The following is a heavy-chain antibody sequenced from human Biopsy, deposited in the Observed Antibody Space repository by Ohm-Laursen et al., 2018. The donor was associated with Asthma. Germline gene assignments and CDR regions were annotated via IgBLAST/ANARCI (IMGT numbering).Heavy chain of an antibody. CDR3: ASDFPKDYVRYNFQF. Sequence: VASVKVSCNAPGGTFSNFAISWVRQAPGQGLEWLGGIMTVFGTTNYAQKFQGRVTITADESTSTAYMELSSLSSDDTAVYYCASDFPKDYVRYNFQFWGQGTLVTVSS. J-gene: IGHJ4*02. D-gene: IGHD4-17*01. CDR2: IMTVFGTT. CDR1: GGTFSNFA. V-gene: IGHV1-69*13.